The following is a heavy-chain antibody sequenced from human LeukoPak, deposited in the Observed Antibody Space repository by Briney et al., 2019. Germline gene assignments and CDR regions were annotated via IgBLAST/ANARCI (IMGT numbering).Heavy chain of an antibody. J-gene: IGHJ5*02. V-gene: IGHV1-46*03. Sequence: GASVKVSCKASGYTFTSYYVHWVRQAPGQGLEWMGIINPSGGSTSYAQKFQGKLTMARDTSTSTVYMELSSLRSEDTAVYYCAREMQVRGVTRLIGFDPWGQGTLVTVSS. CDR1: GYTFTSYY. CDR2: INPSGGST. CDR3: AREMQVRGVTRLIGFDP. D-gene: IGHD3-10*01.